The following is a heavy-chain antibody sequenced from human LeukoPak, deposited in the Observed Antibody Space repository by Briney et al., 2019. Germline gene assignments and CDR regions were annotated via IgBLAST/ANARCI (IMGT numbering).Heavy chain of an antibody. Sequence: GGSLRLSCAASGFTFSSYSMNWVRQAPGKGLEWVSSISSSSYIYYADSVKGRFTISRDNAKNSLYLQMNSLRAEDTAVYYCASHGYYYDSSGYYSYWGQGTLVTVSS. CDR2: ISSSSYI. J-gene: IGHJ4*02. CDR3: ASHGYYYDSSGYYSY. D-gene: IGHD3-22*01. CDR1: GFTFSSYS. V-gene: IGHV3-21*01.